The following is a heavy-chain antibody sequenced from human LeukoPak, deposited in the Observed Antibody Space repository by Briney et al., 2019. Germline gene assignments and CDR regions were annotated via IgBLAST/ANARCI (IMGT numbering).Heavy chain of an antibody. CDR2: INPNSGVT. D-gene: IGHD3-22*01. CDR1: GYTFTGYY. V-gene: IGHV1-2*02. Sequence: GASVKVSCKSSGYTFTGYYMHWVRQAPGQGLEWMGWINPNSGVTDFAQKFQGRVTMTRDTSISTAYMELSRLTSDDTAVYYCARDRSGYYDSSGSSIPFDYWGQGTLVTVSS. J-gene: IGHJ4*02. CDR3: ARDRSGYYDSSGSSIPFDY.